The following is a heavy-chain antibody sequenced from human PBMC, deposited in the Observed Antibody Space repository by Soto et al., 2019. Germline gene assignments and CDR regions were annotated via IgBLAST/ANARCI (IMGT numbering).Heavy chain of an antibody. J-gene: IGHJ6*02. CDR2: IGTAGDT. Sequence: EVQLVESGGGLVQPGGSLRLSCAASGFTFSSYDMHWVRQATGKGLEWVSAIGTAGDTYYPGSVKGRFTISRENAKTSLYLQMNSLRAEDTAVYYGARGIAAAGTYYYGMDVWGQGTTVTVSS. V-gene: IGHV3-13*01. D-gene: IGHD6-13*01. CDR3: ARGIAAAGTYYYGMDV. CDR1: GFTFSSYD.